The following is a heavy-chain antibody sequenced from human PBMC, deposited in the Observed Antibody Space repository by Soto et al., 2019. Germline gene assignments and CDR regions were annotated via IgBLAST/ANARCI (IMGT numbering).Heavy chain of an antibody. CDR1: GSTFSSYA. V-gene: IGHV1-69*13. CDR2: IIPIFGTA. Sequence: SSVKVSCKAYGSTFSSYAISWVRQAPGQGLEWMGGIIPIFGTANYAQKFQGRVTITADESTSTAYMELSSLRSEDTAVYYCARAPYYYDSSGYRPDYYYYGMDVWGQGTTVTVSS. CDR3: ARAPYYYDSSGYRPDYYYYGMDV. D-gene: IGHD3-22*01. J-gene: IGHJ6*02.